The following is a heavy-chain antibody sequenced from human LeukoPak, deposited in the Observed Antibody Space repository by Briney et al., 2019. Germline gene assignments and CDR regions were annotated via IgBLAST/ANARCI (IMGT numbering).Heavy chain of an antibody. J-gene: IGHJ4*02. CDR3: ARVLELYDSSGYCDY. D-gene: IGHD3-22*01. V-gene: IGHV3-21*01. CDR2: ISSSSSYI. Sequence: PGGSLRLSCAASGFTFSSYSMNWVRQAPGKGLEWDSSISSSSSYIYYADSVKGRFTISRDNAKNSLYLQMNSLRAEDTAVYYCARVLELYDSSGYCDYWGQGTLVTVSS. CDR1: GFTFSSYS.